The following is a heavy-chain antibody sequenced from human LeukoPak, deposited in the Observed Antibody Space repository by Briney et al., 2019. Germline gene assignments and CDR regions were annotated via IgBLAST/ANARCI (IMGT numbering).Heavy chain of an antibody. V-gene: IGHV1-69*13. CDR2: IIPIFGTA. D-gene: IGHD2-15*01. CDR3: RSEYCSGGIGDVNDALNI. CDR1: GGTFSSYD. J-gene: IGHJ3*02. Sequence: ASVKLFCKASGGTFSSYDISWVRQAPGKGLEWMGGIIPIFGTANYAQKFQGRITITADESTSTAYMELSSLRSEDTAVYYCRSEYCSGGIGDVNDALNIWAQGTMVTVSS.